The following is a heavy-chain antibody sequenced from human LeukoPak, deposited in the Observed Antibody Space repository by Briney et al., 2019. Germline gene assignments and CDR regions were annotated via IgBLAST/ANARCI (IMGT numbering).Heavy chain of an antibody. V-gene: IGHV1-18*01. D-gene: IGHD5-12*01. CDR1: GYTFTTYG. Sequence: ASVKVSCKTSGYTFTTYGISWVRQAPGQGLEGMGWISVYNGDIKYAQTFQGRVTMTTDTSTSTAYMELRSLRSDDTAVYYCAREASGYPKNWGQGTLVTVSS. CDR3: AREASGYPKN. CDR2: ISVYNGDI. J-gene: IGHJ4*02.